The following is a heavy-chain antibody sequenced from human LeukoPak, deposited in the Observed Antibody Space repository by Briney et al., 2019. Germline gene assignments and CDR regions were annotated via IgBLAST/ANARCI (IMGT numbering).Heavy chain of an antibody. CDR1: GFTLTSYA. CDR2: IGSSGGST. D-gene: IGHD3-10*01. V-gene: IGHV3-23*01. J-gene: IGHJ4*02. Sequence: HRGSLRLSCAPSGFTLTSYAMSSVRQAPGKGLEWVSAIGSSGGSTYYADSVKGRFTISRDNSRNTLYLQTNSLRAEDTAVYYCAKNYGSGNYYLDDWGQGTLVTVSS. CDR3: AKNYGSGNYYLDD.